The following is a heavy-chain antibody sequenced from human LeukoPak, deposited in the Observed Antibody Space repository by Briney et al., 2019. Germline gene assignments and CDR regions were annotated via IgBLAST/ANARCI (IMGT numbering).Heavy chain of an antibody. J-gene: IGHJ5*02. Sequence: SETLSLTCAVYGGSFSSYYWSWIRQSPGKGLEWIGEINHSGTTKYNPSLKSRVTISVDTPQNQFSLRLSSVTAADTAVYYCTRNNWFDPWGQGTLVTISS. V-gene: IGHV4-34*01. CDR2: INHSGTT. CDR3: TRNNWFDP. CDR1: GGSFSSYY.